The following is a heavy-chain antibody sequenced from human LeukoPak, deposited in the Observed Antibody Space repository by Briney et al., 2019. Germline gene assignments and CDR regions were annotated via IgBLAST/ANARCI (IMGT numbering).Heavy chain of an antibody. CDR1: GGSISSGYY. CDR2: IYHSGST. V-gene: IGHV4-38-2*02. Sequence: SETLSLTCTVSGGSISSGYYWGWIRQPPGKGLEWIGSIYHSGSTYYNPSLKSRVTISLDTSKNQFSLKLNSVTAADTAVYYCAREGPQAYYYDTSGPSGADYWGQGTLVTVSS. J-gene: IGHJ4*02. D-gene: IGHD3-22*01. CDR3: AREGPQAYYYDTSGPSGADY.